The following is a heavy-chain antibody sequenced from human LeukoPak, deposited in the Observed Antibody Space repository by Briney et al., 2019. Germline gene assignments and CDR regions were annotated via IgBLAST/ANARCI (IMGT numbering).Heavy chain of an antibody. D-gene: IGHD3-9*01. CDR3: AKWGDYDVLTGYYDPDY. CDR2: ITGSGGIT. J-gene: IGHJ4*02. CDR1: GFTFSNYA. V-gene: IGHV3-23*01. Sequence: SGGSLRLSCVASGFTFSNYAMSWVRQAPGKGLEWVSAITGSGGITYYADSEKGRFTISRDNSKNTLYLQMNSLRAEDTAVYYCAKWGDYDVLTGYYDPDYWGQGTLVTVSS.